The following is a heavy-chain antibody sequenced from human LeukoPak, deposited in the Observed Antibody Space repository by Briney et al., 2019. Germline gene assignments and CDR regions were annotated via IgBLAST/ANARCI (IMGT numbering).Heavy chain of an antibody. V-gene: IGHV3-21*01. J-gene: IGHJ4*02. Sequence: GGSLRLSCAASGFTFSSYSMNWVRQAPGKGLEWVSSISSRSSYIYYADSVKGRFTISRDNAKNSLYLQMNSLRAEDTAVYYCARSNHYYDSSGYFRWGQGTLVTVSS. CDR2: ISSRSSYI. CDR3: ARSNHYYDSSGYFR. D-gene: IGHD3-22*01. CDR1: GFTFSSYS.